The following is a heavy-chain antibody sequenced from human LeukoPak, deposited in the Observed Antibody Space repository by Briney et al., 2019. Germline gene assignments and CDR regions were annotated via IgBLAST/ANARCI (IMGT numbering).Heavy chain of an antibody. D-gene: IGHD2-15*01. CDR2: IYYSGST. Sequence: SETLSLTCTVSGGSISSSSYYWGWIRQPPGKGLEWIGSIYYSGSTYYNPSLKSRVTISVDTSKNQFSLKLSSVTAADTAVYYCARQGEWEVAAIPSYYFDYWGQGTLVTVSS. CDR3: ARQGEWEVAAIPSYYFDY. J-gene: IGHJ4*02. V-gene: IGHV4-39*01. CDR1: GGSISSSSYY.